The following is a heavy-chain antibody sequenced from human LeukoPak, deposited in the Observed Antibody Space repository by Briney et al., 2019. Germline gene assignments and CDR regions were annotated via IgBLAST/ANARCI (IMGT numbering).Heavy chain of an antibody. V-gene: IGHV1-8*01. Sequence: GASVKVSCKASGYTFTSYDINWVRQATGQGLEWMGWMNPNSGNTGYAQRFQGRVTMTRNTSISTAYMELSSLRSEDTAVYYCARGLRDRSGRGYFQDWGEGTLVTVSS. J-gene: IGHJ1*01. D-gene: IGHD3-22*01. CDR3: ARGLRDRSGRGYFQD. CDR2: MNPNSGNT. CDR1: GYTFTSYD.